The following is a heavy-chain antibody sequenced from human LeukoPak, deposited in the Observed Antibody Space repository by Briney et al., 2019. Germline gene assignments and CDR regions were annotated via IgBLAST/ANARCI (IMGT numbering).Heavy chain of an antibody. D-gene: IGHD3-22*01. Sequence: GGSLRLSCAASGFTFSSYAMSWVRQAPGEGLEWVSAISGSGGSTYYADSVKGRFTISRDNSKNTLYLQMNSLRAEDTAVYYCAKRGDSSGYYFLYYFDYWGQGTLVTVSS. CDR1: GFTFSSYA. V-gene: IGHV3-23*01. CDR2: ISGSGGST. J-gene: IGHJ4*02. CDR3: AKRGDSSGYYFLYYFDY.